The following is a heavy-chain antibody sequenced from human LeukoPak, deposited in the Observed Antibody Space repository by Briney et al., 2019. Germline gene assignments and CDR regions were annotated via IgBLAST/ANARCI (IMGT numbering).Heavy chain of an antibody. D-gene: IGHD6-19*01. J-gene: IGHJ4*02. CDR3: ARAKSGYSSGWVPYYFDY. V-gene: IGHV4-34*01. CDR2: INHSGST. Sequence: SETLSLTCAVYGGSFSGYYWSWIRQPPGKGLEWIGEINHSGSTNYNPSLKSRVTISVDTSKNQFSLKLSSVTAADTAVYYCARAKSGYSSGWVPYYFDYWGQGTLVTVSS. CDR1: GGSFSGYY.